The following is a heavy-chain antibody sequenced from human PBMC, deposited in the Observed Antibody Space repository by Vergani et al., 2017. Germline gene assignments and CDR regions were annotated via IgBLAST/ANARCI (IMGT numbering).Heavy chain of an antibody. J-gene: IGHJ3*02. V-gene: IGHV3-21*01. D-gene: IGHD6-19*01. CDR3: ACGSSGWYGLDAFDI. CDR2: ISRSSSYI. Sequence: EVQLVESGGGLVQPGGSLRLSCAASGFTFSSYSMNWVRQAPGKGLEWVSSISRSSSYIYYADSVKGRFTISRDNAKNSLYLQMNSLRAEDTAVYYCACGSSGWYGLDAFDIWGQGTMVTVSS. CDR1: GFTFSSYS.